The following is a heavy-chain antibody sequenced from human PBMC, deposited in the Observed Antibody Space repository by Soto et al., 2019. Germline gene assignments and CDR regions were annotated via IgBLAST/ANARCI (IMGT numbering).Heavy chain of an antibody. CDR1: GFTFSSYA. V-gene: IGHV3-23*01. J-gene: IGHJ5*01. CDR2: ISGSGGST. D-gene: IGHD6-13*01. CDR3: ANAPGGGRKQQIDS. Sequence: EVQLLESGGGLVQPGGSLTLSCAASGFTFSSYAMSWVRQAPGKGLEWVSAISGSGGSTYYADSVKGRFTISRDNSKNTLYLQMNSLRAEDTAVYYCANAPGGGRKQQIDSLGQGTLFTVAS.